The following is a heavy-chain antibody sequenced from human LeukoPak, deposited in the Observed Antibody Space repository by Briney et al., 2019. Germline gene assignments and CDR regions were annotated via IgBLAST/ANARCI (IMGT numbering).Heavy chain of an antibody. CDR2: ISGSGGST. CDR1: GFTFSSYA. J-gene: IGHJ4*02. CDR3: AKAVGQWLVEFDY. Sequence: GGSLRLSCAASGFTFSSYAMSWVRQAPGKGLEWVSAISGSGGSTYYADPVKGRFTISRDNSKNTLYLQMNSLRAEDTAVYYCAKAVGQWLVEFDYWGQGTLVTVSS. D-gene: IGHD6-19*01. V-gene: IGHV3-23*01.